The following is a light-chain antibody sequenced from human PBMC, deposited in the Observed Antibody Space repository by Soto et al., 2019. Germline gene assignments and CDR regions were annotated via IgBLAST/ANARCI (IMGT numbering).Light chain of an antibody. CDR1: EGISNY. CDR3: QKYNSGGPLT. J-gene: IGKJ4*01. CDR2: AAS. Sequence: DIRMTQSPSSLSASIGDRVTITCRASEGISNYLAWFQQKPGKVPKLLIYAASTLQSGVPSRFSGSGSGTDFTLTISSLQPDDVATYYCQKYNSGGPLTFGGGTKVEIK. V-gene: IGKV1-27*01.